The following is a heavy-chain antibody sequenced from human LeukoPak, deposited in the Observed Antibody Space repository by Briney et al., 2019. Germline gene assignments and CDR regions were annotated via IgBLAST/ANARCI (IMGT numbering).Heavy chain of an antibody. J-gene: IGHJ4*02. Sequence: SETLSLTCTVSGGSISSSSYYWGWIRQPSGKGLEWIGSIYYSGSTYYNPSLKSRVTISVDTSKNQFSLKLSSVTAADTAVYYCARESPGGGILWFGELFPTYFDYWGQGTLVTVSS. CDR3: ARESPGGGILWFGELFPTYFDY. CDR1: GGSISSSSYY. V-gene: IGHV4-39*07. D-gene: IGHD3-10*01. CDR2: IYYSGST.